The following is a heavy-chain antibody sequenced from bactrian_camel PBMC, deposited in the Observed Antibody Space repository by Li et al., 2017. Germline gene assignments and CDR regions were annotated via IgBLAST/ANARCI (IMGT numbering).Heavy chain of an antibody. D-gene: IGHD1*01. CDR2: QRDAAT. CDR3: ASKVGMCGPNWSKLRFDS. Sequence: VQLVESGGGSVQAGGSLRLSCAPPGYPGSRRCMAWFRQAPGKEPEGVAAQRDAATYYADSVKGRFSISRDIASRTLYLQMSNLKPEDTALYYCASKVGMCGPNWSKLRFDSRGPGTQVTVS. CDR1: GYPGSRRC. V-gene: IGHV3S31*01. J-gene: IGHJ4*01.